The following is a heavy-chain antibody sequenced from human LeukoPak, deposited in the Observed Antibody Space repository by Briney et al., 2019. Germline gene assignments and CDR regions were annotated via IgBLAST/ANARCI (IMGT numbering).Heavy chain of an antibody. D-gene: IGHD3-22*01. CDR2: IYSGGST. J-gene: IGHJ5*02. Sequence: GGSLRLSCAASEFPVGSNYMTWVRQAPGKGLEWVSLIYSGGSTYYADSVKGRFTISRDNSKNTLYLQMNSLRAEDTAVYYCARDLGQYYDTSDNWFDPWGQGTLVTVSS. V-gene: IGHV3-66*01. CDR3: ARDLGQYYDTSDNWFDP. CDR1: EFPVGSNY.